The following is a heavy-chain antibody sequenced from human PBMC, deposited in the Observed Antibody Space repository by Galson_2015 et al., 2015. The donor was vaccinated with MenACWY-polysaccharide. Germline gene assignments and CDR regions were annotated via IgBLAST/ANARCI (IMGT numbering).Heavy chain of an antibody. J-gene: IGHJ4*02. Sequence: SVKVSCKASGYTFTSYDINWVRQATGQGLEWMGWMNPNSGNTGYAQKFQGRVTMTRDTSISTAYMELSRLRSDDTAVYYCARDPYDSSGTPDYWGQGTLVTVSS. CDR1: GYTFTSYD. CDR2: MNPNSGNT. CDR3: ARDPYDSSGTPDY. D-gene: IGHD3-22*01. V-gene: IGHV1-8*01.